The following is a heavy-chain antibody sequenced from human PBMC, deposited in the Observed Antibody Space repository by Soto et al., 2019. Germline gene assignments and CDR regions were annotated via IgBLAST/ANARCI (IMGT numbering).Heavy chain of an antibody. CDR2: ISYDGSNK. CDR3: ARAGGLLLDY. D-gene: IGHD2-15*01. J-gene: IGHJ4*02. V-gene: IGHV3-30-3*01. Sequence: QVQLVESGGGVVQPGRSLRLSCAASGFTFSSYAMHWVRQAPGKGLEWVAVISYDGSNKYYADSVKGRFTISRDISKNTLYLQMNSLRAEDTAVYYFARAGGLLLDYWGQGTLVTVSS. CDR1: GFTFSSYA.